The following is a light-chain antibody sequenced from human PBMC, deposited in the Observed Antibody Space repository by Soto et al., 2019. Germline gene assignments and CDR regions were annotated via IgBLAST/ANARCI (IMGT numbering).Light chain of an antibody. CDR1: QSVSSY. Sequence: EIVLTQSPATLSLSPGERASLSCRASQSVSSYLAWYQEKPGQAPRLLIYGASSRATGIPDRFSGSRSGTDFTLTISRLEPEDFAVYYCQQYGSSGTFGQGTKVDIK. J-gene: IGKJ1*01. CDR2: GAS. V-gene: IGKV3-20*01. CDR3: QQYGSSGT.